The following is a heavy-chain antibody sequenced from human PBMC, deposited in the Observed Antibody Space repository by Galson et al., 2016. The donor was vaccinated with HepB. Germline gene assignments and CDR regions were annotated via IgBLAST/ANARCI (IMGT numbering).Heavy chain of an antibody. CDR1: GFSFDRFA. Sequence: SLRLSCAASGFSFDRFAVNWVRQAPGKGLEWVSSVSDGGDTTHYADSVKGRFTISRDNSKNTVYLQMNSLRTDDSAVYYCAKEGTVVTPSFDWWGHGTLVTVSA. CDR3: AKEGTVVTPSFDW. D-gene: IGHD4-23*01. J-gene: IGHJ4*01. V-gene: IGHV3-23*01. CDR2: VSDGGDTT.